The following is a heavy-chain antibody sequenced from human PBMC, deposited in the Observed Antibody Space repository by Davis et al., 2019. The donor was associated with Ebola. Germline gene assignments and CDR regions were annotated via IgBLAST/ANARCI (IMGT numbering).Heavy chain of an antibody. CDR3: ARESEQLALDH. D-gene: IGHD6-6*01. J-gene: IGHJ4*02. CDR1: GFTFTSSA. V-gene: IGHV1-58*01. Sequence: SVKVSCKASGFTFTSSAVQWVRQARGQRLEWIGWIVVGSGNTNYAQKFQERVTITRDMSTSTAYMELRSLRSDDTAVYYCARESEQLALDHWGQGTLVTVSS. CDR2: IVVGSGNT.